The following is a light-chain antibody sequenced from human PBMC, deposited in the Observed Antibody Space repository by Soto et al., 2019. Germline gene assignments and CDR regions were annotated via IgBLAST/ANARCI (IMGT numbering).Light chain of an antibody. CDR3: QQRSNWWT. Sequence: EIVLTQSPATLSLSPGERATLSCRASQSVSSYLAWYQQKPGQAPRLLIYDASNRATGIPARFSGSGSGTDFTLTISSLEPEDFAVYYCQQRSNWWTHGQGTKVDIK. CDR1: QSVSSY. J-gene: IGKJ1*01. CDR2: DAS. V-gene: IGKV3-11*01.